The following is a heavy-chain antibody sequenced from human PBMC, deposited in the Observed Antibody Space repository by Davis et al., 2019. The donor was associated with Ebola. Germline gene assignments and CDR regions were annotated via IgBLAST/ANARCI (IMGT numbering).Heavy chain of an antibody. CDR2: FDPEDTKT. CDR1: GGTFSSYA. D-gene: IGHD6-19*01. Sequence: ASVKVSCKASGGTFSSYAISWVRQVPGKGLEWMGGFDPEDTKTIYAQRFQNRVTMTEDTFTNTAYMELRGLRSDDTAVYYCAKASSGWYFDFWGQGTLVTVSS. J-gene: IGHJ4*02. V-gene: IGHV1-24*01. CDR3: AKASSGWYFDF.